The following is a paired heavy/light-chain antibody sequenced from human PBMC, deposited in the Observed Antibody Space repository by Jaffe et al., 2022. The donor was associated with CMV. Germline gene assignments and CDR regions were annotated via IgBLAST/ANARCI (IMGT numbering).Light chain of an antibody. CDR2: KAS. J-gene: IGKJ1*01. V-gene: IGKV1-5*03. CDR1: QSISDW. CDR3: QQYNSYSGT. Sequence: DIQMTQSPSTLSASVGDRVTITCRASQSISDWLAWYQQKPGKAPKILIYKASSLESGVPSRFSGSGSGTEFALTISSLQPDDSATYYCQQYNSYSGTFGQGTKVEIK.
Heavy chain of an antibody. J-gene: IGHJ4*02. CDR3: AKGTAGSTTVSLGDY. CDR2: ISGSGVTT. D-gene: IGHD4-4*01. CDR1: GFAFSRYA. Sequence: EMQLVESGGGLVQPGESLRLSCAASGFAFSRYAMNWVRQAPGKGLEWVSTISGSGVTTYYADSVKGRFTISRDNSKNTLFLQMNSVRGEDTAVYYCAKGTAGSTTVSLGDYWGQGTLVTVSS. V-gene: IGHV3-23*04.